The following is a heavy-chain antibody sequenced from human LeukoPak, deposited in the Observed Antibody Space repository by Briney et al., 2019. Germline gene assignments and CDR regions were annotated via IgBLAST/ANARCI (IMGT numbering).Heavy chain of an antibody. CDR2: INHSGST. CDR3: ARGRSLSVGRSGSLDY. CDR1: GGSFSGYY. J-gene: IGHJ4*02. V-gene: IGHV4-34*01. D-gene: IGHD1-26*01. Sequence: SETLSLTCAVYGGSFSGYYWSWIRQPPGKGLEWMGEINHSGSTNYNPSLKSRVTISVDTSKNQFSLKLSSVTATDTAVYYCARGRSLSVGRSGSLDYWGQGTLVTVSS.